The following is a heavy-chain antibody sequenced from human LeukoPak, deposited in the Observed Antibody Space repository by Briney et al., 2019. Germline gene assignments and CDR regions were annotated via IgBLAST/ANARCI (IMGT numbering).Heavy chain of an antibody. Sequence: SETLSVTCTVSGGSISNYYWSWIRQPLGKGLEWLGYIYYTGSTHYDPSLNSRVTISLGTSKDQFSLRLSSVTAADTAVYYCARHYARGRADSGADSRGYFEYWGQGALVTVSS. J-gene: IGHJ4*02. V-gene: IGHV4-59*08. CDR3: ARHYARGRADSGADSRGYFEY. D-gene: IGHD4-17*01. CDR1: GGSISNYY. CDR2: IYYTGST.